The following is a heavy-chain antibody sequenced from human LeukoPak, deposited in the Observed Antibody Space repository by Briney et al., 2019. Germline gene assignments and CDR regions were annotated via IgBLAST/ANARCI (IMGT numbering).Heavy chain of an antibody. Sequence: GGSLRLSCAASGFTFSSYWMGWVRQSPAKGLEWVASIQQGGSHKYYVDSVKGRFTISRDNAKNSLFLQMDSLRAEDTAVYYCARARDYGDYPPDSWGQGTLVTVSS. CDR2: IQQGGSHK. J-gene: IGHJ4*02. CDR3: ARARDYGDYPPDS. V-gene: IGHV3-7*01. D-gene: IGHD4-17*01. CDR1: GFTFSSYW.